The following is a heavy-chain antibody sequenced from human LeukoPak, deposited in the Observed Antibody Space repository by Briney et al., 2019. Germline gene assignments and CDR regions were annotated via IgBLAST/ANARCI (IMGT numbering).Heavy chain of an antibody. CDR2: IKEDGRQK. CDR3: ARDRWGYSYGGD. J-gene: IGHJ4*02. CDR1: GFTFSSYS. D-gene: IGHD5-12*01. V-gene: IGHV3-7*01. Sequence: PGGSLRLSCAASGFTFSSYSMNWVRQAPGKGLEWVANIKEDGRQKYYVDSVKGRFTISRDNAKNSLYLQMNSLRAEDTAVYYCARDRWGYSYGGDWGQGTQVTVSS.